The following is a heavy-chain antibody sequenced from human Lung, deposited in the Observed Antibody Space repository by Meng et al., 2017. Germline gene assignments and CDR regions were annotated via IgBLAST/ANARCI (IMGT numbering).Heavy chain of an antibody. CDR3: TTVTYYYDSSGYYPADY. Sequence: GESLKISCAASGFTFSNAWMSWVRQAPGKGLEWVGRIKSKTDGGTTDYAAPVKGRFTISRDDSKNTLYLQMNSLKTEDTAVYYYTTVTYYYDSSGYYPADYWGQGTLVTVSS. CDR1: GFTFSNAW. V-gene: IGHV3-15*01. J-gene: IGHJ4*02. CDR2: IKSKTDGGTT. D-gene: IGHD3-22*01.